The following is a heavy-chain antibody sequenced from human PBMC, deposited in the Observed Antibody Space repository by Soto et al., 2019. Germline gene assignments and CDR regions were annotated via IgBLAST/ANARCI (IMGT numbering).Heavy chain of an antibody. J-gene: IGHJ4*02. D-gene: IGHD2-2*02. CDR2: INPSGGST. V-gene: IGHV1-46*01. CDR3: ARTPGYTDRNYFDY. Sequence: QIQLVQSGAEVKKPGASVKVSCKASGYTVTSYYMHWVRQAPGQGLEWMGIINPSGGSTTYAQKFQDRLTMTRYTSTSTVYMELSSLRSEDTAMYYCARTPGYTDRNYFDYWGQGTLVTVSS. CDR1: GYTVTSYY.